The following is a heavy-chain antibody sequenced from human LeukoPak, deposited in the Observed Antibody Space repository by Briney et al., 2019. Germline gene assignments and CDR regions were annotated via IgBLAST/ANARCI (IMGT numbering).Heavy chain of an antibody. J-gene: IGHJ6*04. V-gene: IGHV1-2*02. CDR3: ARKKSRSTSRCRKSPMDV. Sequence: ASVKVSCKASGYTFIDYYMHWVRQAPGQGLEWMGWINPNSGGTKYAQKFQGRVTMTRDTSISTAYMELSGVRYDDKAVYYWARKKSRSTSRCRKSPMDVWGKGTTVTVSS. CDR2: INPNSGGT. D-gene: IGHD2-2*01. CDR1: GYTFIDYY.